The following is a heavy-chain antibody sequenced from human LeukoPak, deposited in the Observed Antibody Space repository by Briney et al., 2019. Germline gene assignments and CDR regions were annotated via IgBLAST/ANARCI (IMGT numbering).Heavy chain of an antibody. CDR2: MNPNSGNT. J-gene: IGHJ4*02. CDR3: ARSRVVGFDY. D-gene: IGHD1-26*01. Sequence: GASVKVSCKASGYTFTSYGISWVRQAPGQGLEWMGWMNPNSGNTGYAQKFQGRVTMTRNTSISTAYMELSSLRSEDTAVYYCARSRVVGFDYWGQGTLVTVSS. CDR1: GYTFTSYG. V-gene: IGHV1-8*02.